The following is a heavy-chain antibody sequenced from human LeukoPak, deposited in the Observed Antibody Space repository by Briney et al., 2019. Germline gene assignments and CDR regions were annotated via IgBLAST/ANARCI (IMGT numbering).Heavy chain of an antibody. CDR2: ISGSGGST. D-gene: IGHD4-17*01. CDR1: GFTFSSYG. Sequence: GRSLRLSCAASGFTFSSYGMHWVRQAPGKGLEWVSAISGSGGSTYYADSVKGRFTISRDNSKNTLYLQMNSLRAEDTAVYYCAKTFYGRLLDYWGQGTLVTVSS. CDR3: AKTFYGRLLDY. J-gene: IGHJ4*02. V-gene: IGHV3-23*01.